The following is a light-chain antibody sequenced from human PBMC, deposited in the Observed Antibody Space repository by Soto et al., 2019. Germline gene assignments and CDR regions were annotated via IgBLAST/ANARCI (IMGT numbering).Light chain of an antibody. Sequence: QPVLTQPASVSGSPGQSITISCTGTSNDIRAYNYVSWYQQYPGKAPKLMIYEVSNRPSGVSDRFSGSKSGSTASLTISGLQAEDEADYYCNSYTRSSTVVFGGGTKLTVL. V-gene: IGLV2-14*01. CDR2: EVS. J-gene: IGLJ2*01. CDR3: NSYTRSSTVV. CDR1: SNDIRAYNY.